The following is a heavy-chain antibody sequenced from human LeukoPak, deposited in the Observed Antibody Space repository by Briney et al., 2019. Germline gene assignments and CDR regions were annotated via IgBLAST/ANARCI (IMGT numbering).Heavy chain of an antibody. CDR3: ARGDYDSSGYYTRLYYFDY. CDR2: IYYSGST. Sequence: SETLSLTCXVXXXSISSGGYYWSWIRQHPGKGLEWIVYIYYSGSTYYNPSLKSRVTISVDTSKNQFSLKLSSVTAADTAVYYCARGDYDSSGYYTRLYYFDYWGQGTLVTVSS. CDR1: XXSISSGGYY. J-gene: IGHJ4*02. V-gene: IGHV4-31*03. D-gene: IGHD3-22*01.